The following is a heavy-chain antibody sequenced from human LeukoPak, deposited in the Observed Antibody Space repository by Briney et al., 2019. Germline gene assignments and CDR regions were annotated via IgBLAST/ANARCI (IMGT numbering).Heavy chain of an antibody. CDR3: ARGGYYDSSGYYPLAAYLSLYGMDV. D-gene: IGHD3-22*01. CDR2: IYYSGST. J-gene: IGHJ6*02. Sequence: KTSETLSLTCTVSGGSINTYYWSWIRQPPGKGLEWIGYIYYSGSTNYNPSLKSRVTISVDTSKNQFSLKLSSVTAADTAVYYCARGGYYDSSGYYPLAAYLSLYGMDVWGQGTTVTVSS. CDR1: GGSINTYY. V-gene: IGHV4-59*01.